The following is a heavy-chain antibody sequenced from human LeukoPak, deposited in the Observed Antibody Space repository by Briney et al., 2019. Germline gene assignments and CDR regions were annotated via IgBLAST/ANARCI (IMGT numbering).Heavy chain of an antibody. CDR3: AREDTVTAADY. Sequence: SVKVSFKSSGGTFSSYAISWVRQAPGQGLEWMGRIIPIFGTANYAQKFQGRVTITTDESTSTAYMELSSLRSEDTAVYYCAREDTVTAADYWGQGTLVTVSS. CDR2: IIPIFGTA. J-gene: IGHJ4*02. D-gene: IGHD4-17*01. CDR1: GGTFSSYA. V-gene: IGHV1-69*05.